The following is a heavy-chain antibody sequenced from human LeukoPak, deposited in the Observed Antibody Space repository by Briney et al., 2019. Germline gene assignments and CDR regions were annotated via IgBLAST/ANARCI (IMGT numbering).Heavy chain of an antibody. CDR2: ISWNSGSI. Sequence: PGGSLRLSCAASGFTFDDYAMHWVRQAPGKGLEWVSGISWNSGSIGYADSVKGRFTISRDNAKNSLYLQMNSLRAEDMALYYCAKDIGEMATITGAFDIWGQGTMVTVSS. J-gene: IGHJ3*02. CDR1: GFTFDDYA. V-gene: IGHV3-9*03. D-gene: IGHD5-24*01. CDR3: AKDIGEMATITGAFDI.